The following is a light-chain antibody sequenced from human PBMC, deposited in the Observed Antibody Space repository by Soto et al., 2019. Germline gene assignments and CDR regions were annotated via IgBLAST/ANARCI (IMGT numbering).Light chain of an antibody. V-gene: IGLV1-44*01. CDR1: SSNIGANT. J-gene: IGLJ3*02. Sequence: QSVLTQPPSASGTPGQEVTISCSGSSSNIGANTVNWYQHLPGTAPKLLIYSHNQRPSGVPDRFSGSKSGTSASLAISGLQSEDEADYYCAAWDGNLNGWVFGGGTQLTVL. CDR3: AAWDGNLNGWV. CDR2: SHN.